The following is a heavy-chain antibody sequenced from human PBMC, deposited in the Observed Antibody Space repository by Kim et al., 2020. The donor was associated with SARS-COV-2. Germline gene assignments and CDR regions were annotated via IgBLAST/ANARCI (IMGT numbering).Heavy chain of an antibody. Sequence: SVKVSCKASGGTFSSYAISWVRQAPGQGLEWMGGIIPIFGTANYAQKFQGRVTITADESTSTAYMELSSLRSEETAVYYCARDAGDPLEGYWFDPWGQGTLVPLSS. V-gene: IGHV1-69*13. J-gene: IGHJ5*02. CDR1: GGTFSSYA. CDR2: IIPIFGTA. D-gene: IGHD2-21*02. CDR3: ARDAGDPLEGYWFDP.